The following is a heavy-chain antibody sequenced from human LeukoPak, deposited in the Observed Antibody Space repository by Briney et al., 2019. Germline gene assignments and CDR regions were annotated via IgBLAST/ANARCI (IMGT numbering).Heavy chain of an antibody. Sequence: GGSLRLSCAASGFTFSTYTMSWVRQAPGKGVEWVSAISGSGGNTYYADSVKGRFTISRDNSKNPLYLQMDSLRADDTAVYYCAKAAFSRTSYFDYWGQGTLVTASS. V-gene: IGHV3-23*01. J-gene: IGHJ4*02. CDR1: GFTFSTYT. D-gene: IGHD3-3*02. CDR3: AKAAFSRTSYFDY. CDR2: ISGSGGNT.